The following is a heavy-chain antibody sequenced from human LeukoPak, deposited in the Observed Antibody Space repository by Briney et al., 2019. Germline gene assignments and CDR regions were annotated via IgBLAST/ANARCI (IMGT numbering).Heavy chain of an antibody. CDR1: GFTFSSYS. Sequence: GESLKISCAASGFTFSSYSMNWVRQAPGKGLEWVSSISSSSSYVYYADSVKGRFTISRDNAKNSLYLQMNSLRAEDTAVYYCASSGRLARYWGQGTLVTVSS. CDR2: ISSSSSYV. CDR3: ASSGRLARY. V-gene: IGHV3-21*01. J-gene: IGHJ4*02. D-gene: IGHD3-10*01.